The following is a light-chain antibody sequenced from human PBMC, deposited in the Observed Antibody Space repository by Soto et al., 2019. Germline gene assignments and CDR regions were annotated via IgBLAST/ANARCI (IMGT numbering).Light chain of an antibody. V-gene: IGKV3-20*01. CDR2: GAS. Sequence: EIVLTPPPGMPFLSRGERATLSCRASHRVSSNLFAWCLQQHGQPPRLLIYGASSRATGIPDSFIGGGSGTEFTLLISRLEPDDFAVYCCQQYYNWPPITFGQGTRLEIK. CDR1: HRVSSNL. J-gene: IGKJ5*01. CDR3: QQYYNWPPIT.